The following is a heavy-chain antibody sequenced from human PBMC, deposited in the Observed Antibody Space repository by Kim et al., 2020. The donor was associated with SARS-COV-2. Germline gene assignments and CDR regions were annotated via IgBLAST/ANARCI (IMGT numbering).Heavy chain of an antibody. CDR3: ARDLTVTTRVFYYYYYGMDV. CDR1: GFTFSSYA. J-gene: IGHJ6*02. D-gene: IGHD4-17*01. Sequence: GGSLRLSCAASGFTFSSYAMHWVRQAPGKGLEWVAVISYDGSNKYYADSVKGRFTISRDNSKNTLYLQMNSLRAEDTAVYYCARDLTVTTRVFYYYYYGMDVWGQGTTVTVSS. V-gene: IGHV3-30*04. CDR2: ISYDGSNK.